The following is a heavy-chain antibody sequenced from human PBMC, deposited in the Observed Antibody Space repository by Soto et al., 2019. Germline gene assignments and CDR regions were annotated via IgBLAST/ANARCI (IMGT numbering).Heavy chain of an antibody. J-gene: IGHJ6*02. CDR2: IIPIFGTA. D-gene: IGHD2-2*01. CDR1: GGTFSSYA. V-gene: IGHV1-69*06. CDR3: ARVPCSSTSCYALHYYYYGMDV. Sequence: QVQLVQSGAEVQKPGSSVKVSCKASGGTFSSYAISWVRQAPGQGLEWMGGIIPIFGTANYAQKFQGRVTITADKSTSTAYMELSSLRSEDTAVYYCARVPCSSTSCYALHYYYYGMDVWGQGTTVTVSS.